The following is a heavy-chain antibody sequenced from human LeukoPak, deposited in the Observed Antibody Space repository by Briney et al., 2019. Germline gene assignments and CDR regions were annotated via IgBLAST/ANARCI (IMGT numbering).Heavy chain of an antibody. CDR3: ASPGVYCSGGSCYGAMGGSIDY. CDR2: IYYSGST. J-gene: IGHJ4*02. CDR1: GGSISSSSYY. Sequence: SETLSLTCTVSGGSISSSSYYWGWIRQPPGKGLEWIGSIYYSGSTYYYPSLKSRVTISVDTSKNQFSLKLSSVTAADTAVYYCASPGVYCSGGSCYGAMGGSIDYWGQGTLVTVSS. V-gene: IGHV4-39*01. D-gene: IGHD2-15*01.